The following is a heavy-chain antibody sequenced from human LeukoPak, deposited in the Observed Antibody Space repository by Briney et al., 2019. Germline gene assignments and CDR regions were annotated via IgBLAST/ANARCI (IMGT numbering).Heavy chain of an antibody. V-gene: IGHV1-46*01. Sequence: ASVKVPCRASGYTFTSYYMHWVRQAPGQGLEWMGIINPSGGSTSYAQKFQGKVTMTRDTSTSTVYMELSSLRSEDTAVYYCARDYGSAPNWFDPWGQGTLVTVSS. J-gene: IGHJ5*02. CDR1: GYTFTSYY. CDR3: ARDYGSAPNWFDP. D-gene: IGHD3-10*01. CDR2: INPSGGST.